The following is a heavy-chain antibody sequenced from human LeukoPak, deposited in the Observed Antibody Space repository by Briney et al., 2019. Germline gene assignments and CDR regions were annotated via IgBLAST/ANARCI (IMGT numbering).Heavy chain of an antibody. CDR2: INHSGST. V-gene: IGHV4-34*01. D-gene: IGHD5-24*01. Sequence: PSETLSLTCAVYGGSFSGYSWSWIRQPPGKGLEWIGEINHSGSTNYNPSLKSRVTISVDTSKNQFSLKLSSVTAADTAVYYCARGEGGRDGYNLWFDPWGQGTLVTVSS. CDR1: GGSFSGYS. CDR3: ARGEGGRDGYNLWFDP. J-gene: IGHJ5*02.